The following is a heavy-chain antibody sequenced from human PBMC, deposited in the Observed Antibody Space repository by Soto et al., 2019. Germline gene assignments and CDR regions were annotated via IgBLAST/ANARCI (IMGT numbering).Heavy chain of an antibody. J-gene: IGHJ5*02. Sequence: PSETLSLTCTVSGGSISSYYWSWIRQPPGKGLEWIGYIYYSGSTNYNPSLKSRVTISVDTSKNQFSLKLSSVTAADTAVYYCARHPDNIAAAKDSWFDPWGQGTLVTVSS. CDR2: IYYSGST. V-gene: IGHV4-59*08. CDR3: ARHPDNIAAAKDSWFDP. D-gene: IGHD6-13*01. CDR1: GGSISSYY.